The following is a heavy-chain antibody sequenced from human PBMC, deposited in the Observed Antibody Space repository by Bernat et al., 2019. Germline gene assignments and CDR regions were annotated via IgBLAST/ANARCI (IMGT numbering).Heavy chain of an antibody. V-gene: IGHV3-49*04. CDR1: GFTFGDYA. CDR3: TSEGPRREGLHY. Sequence: EVQLVESGGGLVQPGRSLRLSCTASGFTFGDYAMSWVRQAPGKGLEWVGFIRSKAYGGTTEYAASVKGRFTISRDDSKSIAYLQMNSLKTEDTAVYYCTSEGPRREGLHYWGQGTLVTVSS. J-gene: IGHJ4*02. CDR2: IRSKAYGGTT.